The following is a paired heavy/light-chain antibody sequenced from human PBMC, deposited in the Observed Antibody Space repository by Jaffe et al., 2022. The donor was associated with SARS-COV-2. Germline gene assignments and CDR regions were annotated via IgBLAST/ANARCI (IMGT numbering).Light chain of an antibody. CDR3: AAWDDRQSAVL. CDR1: SSNIGSNT. CDR2: RNN. V-gene: IGLV1-47*01. Sequence: QSVLTQPPSASGTPGQRVTISCSGSSSNIGSNTVNWYQQLPGTAPKLLIYRNNHRPSGIPDQFSGSKSGTSASLAISGLRSEDEADYYCAAWDDRQSAVLFGGGTKLTVL. J-gene: IGLJ2*01.
Heavy chain of an antibody. CDR2: INTNTGNP. CDR1: GYTFTSYA. Sequence: QVQLVQSGSELKKPGASVKVSCKASGYTFTSYAMNWVRQAPGQGLEWMGWINTNTGNPTYAQGFTGRFVFSLDTSVSTAYLQISSLKAEDTAVYYCARVPPPLLNMIDFHGAFDIWGQGTMVTVSS. CDR3: ARVPPPLLNMIDFHGAFDI. V-gene: IGHV7-4-1*02. J-gene: IGHJ3*02. D-gene: IGHD3-22*01.